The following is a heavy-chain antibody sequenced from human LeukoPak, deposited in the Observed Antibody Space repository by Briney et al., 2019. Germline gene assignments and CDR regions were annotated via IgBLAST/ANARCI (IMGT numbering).Heavy chain of an antibody. D-gene: IGHD3-10*01. CDR2: ITGSGGST. CDR1: GFTFDNFA. J-gene: IGHJ4*02. V-gene: IGHV3-23*01. CDR3: ARELFDFDY. Sequence: PGGSLRLSCAPSGFTFDNFAMTWVRQAPGNGLEWGSEITGSGGSTYYADSVKGRLTISSDNSKNTLYLQMNSLRAEDTAIYYCARELFDFDYWGQGTLVTVSS.